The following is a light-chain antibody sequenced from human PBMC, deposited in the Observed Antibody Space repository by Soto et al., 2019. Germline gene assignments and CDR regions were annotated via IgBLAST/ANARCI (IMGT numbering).Light chain of an antibody. CDR2: DAS. V-gene: IGKV1-5*01. Sequence: DIQVTQSPSTLSASVGDRVTITCRASQSISSSLAWYHQKPGTAPKLLIYDASSLERGVPSRFSGSGSGTEFTLTISSLQPDDFATHYCQQYGGFSRTFGQGTKVDIK. CDR3: QQYGGFSRT. J-gene: IGKJ1*01. CDR1: QSISSS.